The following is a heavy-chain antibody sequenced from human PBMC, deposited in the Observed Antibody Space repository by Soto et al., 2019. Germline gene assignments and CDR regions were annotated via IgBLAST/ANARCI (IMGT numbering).Heavy chain of an antibody. J-gene: IGHJ3*02. CDR2: IKKDGSRI. V-gene: IGHV3-7*05. Sequence: EVQLVESGGDLVQPGGSLRLSCAASGFSFGSSWMTWVRQAPGKGLEWVANIKKDGSRINYLDSVRGRFTVSRDNAKNALYREMNSLRAEDTALYYCASVVSPGSSSLYLDAFDIWGQGTMVTVSS. D-gene: IGHD6-13*01. CDR3: ASVVSPGSSSLYLDAFDI. CDR1: GFSFGSSW.